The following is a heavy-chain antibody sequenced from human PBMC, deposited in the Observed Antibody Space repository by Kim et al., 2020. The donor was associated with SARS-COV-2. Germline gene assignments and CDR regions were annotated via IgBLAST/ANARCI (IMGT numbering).Heavy chain of an antibody. CDR3: ARGVVPAAYPRPLYYYMDV. CDR2: INHSGST. J-gene: IGHJ6*03. Sequence: SETLSLTCAVYGGSFSGYYWSWIRQPPGKGLEWIGEINHSGSTNYNPSLKSRVTISVDTSKNQFSLKLSSVTAADTAVYYCARGVVPAAYPRPLYYYMDVWGKGTTVTVSS. D-gene: IGHD2-2*01. CDR1: GGSFSGYY. V-gene: IGHV4-34*01.